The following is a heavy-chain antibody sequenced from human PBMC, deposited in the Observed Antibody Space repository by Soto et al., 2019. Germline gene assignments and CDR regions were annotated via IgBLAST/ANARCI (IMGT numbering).Heavy chain of an antibody. CDR1: FGSISGSY. CDR3: ARDQQFCTGNSCYADNWFDP. J-gene: IGHJ5*02. D-gene: IGHD5-12*01. V-gene: IGHV4-59*01. CDR2: IYSSGTT. Sequence: SETLSLSCTVSFGSISGSYWSWIRQSPGGGLEWMGYIYSSGTTKYNPSLKSRVTLSLDTSKNQFSLKLTSVTAADTAVYFCARDQQFCTGNSCYADNWFDPWGQGTLVTVSS.